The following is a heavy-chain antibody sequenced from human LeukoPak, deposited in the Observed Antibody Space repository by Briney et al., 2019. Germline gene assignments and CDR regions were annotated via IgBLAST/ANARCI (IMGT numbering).Heavy chain of an antibody. J-gene: IGHJ4*02. Sequence: GESLKISCKGSGYSFTTYWIAWVRQIPGKGLERMGIIYPDSDARYSPSFQGQVTMSADKSLSTAYLQWSSLKASDTAMYFCVRQHDYVTNLPHYWGQGTLVTVSS. CDR1: GYSFTTYW. V-gene: IGHV5-51*01. CDR3: VRQHDYVTNLPHY. CDR2: IYPDSDA. D-gene: IGHD3-16*01.